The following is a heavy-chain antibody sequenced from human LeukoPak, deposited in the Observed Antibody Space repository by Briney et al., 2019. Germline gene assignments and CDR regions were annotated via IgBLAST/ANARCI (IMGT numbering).Heavy chain of an antibody. CDR1: GYIFTGYY. V-gene: IGHV1-2*02. CDR3: ARGGKFDY. J-gene: IGHJ4*02. Sequence: ASVKVSCKASGYIFTGYYMHWVRQAPGQGLEWMGWINPNSGDTNYAQKFQGRVTMTRDTSISTAYMELSRLRSEDTAVYYCARGGKFDYWGQGTLVTVSS. CDR2: INPNSGDT.